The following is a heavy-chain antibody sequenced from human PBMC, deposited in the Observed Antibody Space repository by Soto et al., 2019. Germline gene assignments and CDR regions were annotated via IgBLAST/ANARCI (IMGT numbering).Heavy chain of an antibody. D-gene: IGHD1-1*01. CDR1: GGSMTSGDQY. J-gene: IGHJ6*02. Sequence: PSETLSLTCTVTGGSMTSGDQYWTWIRQHPGKGLEWQGYINHRGSFYYNPSLKSRLSMSVDTSKNRFSLNVTSVTAADTAVYYCARELPQRQGRNMDVWGQGTTVTVSS. CDR3: ARELPQRQGRNMDV. CDR2: INHRGSF. V-gene: IGHV4-31*03.